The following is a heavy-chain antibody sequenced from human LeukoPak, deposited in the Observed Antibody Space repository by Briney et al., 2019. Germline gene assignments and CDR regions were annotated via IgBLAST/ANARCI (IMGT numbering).Heavy chain of an antibody. CDR1: GGSISSNRYY. Sequence: SETLSLTCTVSGGSISSNRYYWGWLRQPPGKGLEWIGSIYYSGSTYYNPSLKSRVTISVDTSKNQFSLKLSSVTAADTAVYYCAIGSTYNWFDPWGQGTLVTVSS. D-gene: IGHD3-16*02. V-gene: IGHV4-39*01. CDR3: AIGSTYNWFDP. CDR2: IYYSGST. J-gene: IGHJ5*02.